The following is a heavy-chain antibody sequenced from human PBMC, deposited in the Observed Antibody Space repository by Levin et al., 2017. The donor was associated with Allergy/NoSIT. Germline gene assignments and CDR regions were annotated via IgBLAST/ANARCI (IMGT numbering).Heavy chain of an antibody. D-gene: IGHD3-10*01. Sequence: SGPTLVKPTQTLTLTCTFSGFSLRTDGVGVGWIRQPPGKALEWLALIYWDEDKYYSSSLKSRLTITKDTSKNEVVLTMTNMDPVDTDTYYCAHTLWFGEIYWGQGIMVTVSS. CDR1: GFSLRTDGVG. J-gene: IGHJ4*02. V-gene: IGHV2-5*02. CDR3: AHTLWFGEIY. CDR2: IYWDEDK.